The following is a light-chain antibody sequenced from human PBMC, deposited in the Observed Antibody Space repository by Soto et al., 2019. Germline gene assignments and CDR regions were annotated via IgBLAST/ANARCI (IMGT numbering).Light chain of an antibody. CDR3: QQYGRSPYT. CDR1: QSVSNNW. CDR2: GAS. J-gene: IGKJ2*01. V-gene: IGKV3-20*01. Sequence: EVELTQSPDTLSLSPGERATLSCRASQSVSNNWLAWYQQKPGQAPRLLIYGASSRPGGIPDKFSGSGSGTDFTLTINRLEPEDFAVYYCQQYGRSPYTFAQGTKLEL.